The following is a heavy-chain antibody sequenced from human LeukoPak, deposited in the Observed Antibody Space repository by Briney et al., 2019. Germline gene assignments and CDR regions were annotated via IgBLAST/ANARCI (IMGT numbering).Heavy chain of an antibody. D-gene: IGHD6-19*01. CDR3: AKVGGSGWYFDY. CDR1: GFTFSSYA. J-gene: IGHJ4*02. Sequence: GGSLRLSCAASGFTFSSYAMSWVRQAPGKGLEWVSAISGSGGSTYYADSVKGRFTISRDNSKNTLYPQMNSLRAEDTAVYYCAKVGGSGWYFDYWGQGTLVTVSS. CDR2: ISGSGGST. V-gene: IGHV3-23*01.